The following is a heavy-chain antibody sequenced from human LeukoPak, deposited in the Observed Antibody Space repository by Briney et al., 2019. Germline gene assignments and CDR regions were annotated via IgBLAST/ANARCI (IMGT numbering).Heavy chain of an antibody. J-gene: IGHJ5*02. D-gene: IGHD3-16*01. V-gene: IGHV4-39*01. Sequence: SETLSLTCTVSGGSVSSHTYYWGWIRQPPGKGLEWIGSMHYIGSSYYNPSLKSRVTISIDTSKNQFSLKLSSVTAADTAVYYCASLYMITFGGVRPWGQGTLVTVSS. CDR2: MHYIGSS. CDR3: ASLYMITFGGVRP. CDR1: GGSVSSHTYY.